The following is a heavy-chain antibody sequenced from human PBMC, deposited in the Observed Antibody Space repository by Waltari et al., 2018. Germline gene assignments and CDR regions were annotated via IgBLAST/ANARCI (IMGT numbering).Heavy chain of an antibody. CDR2: INHSGST. J-gene: IGHJ4*02. D-gene: IGHD1-1*01. Sequence: QVQLQQWGAGLLKPSETLSLTCAVYGGSFSGYYWSWIRQPPGKGQEWIWEINHSGSTNYNPSLKSRVTISVDTSKNQFSLKLSSVTAADTAVYYCARPGELEHHYYFDYWGQGTLVTVSS. V-gene: IGHV4-34*01. CDR3: ARPGELEHHYYFDY. CDR1: GGSFSGYY.